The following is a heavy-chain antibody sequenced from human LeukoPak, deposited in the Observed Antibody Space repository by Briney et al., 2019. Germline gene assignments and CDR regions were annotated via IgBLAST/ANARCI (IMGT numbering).Heavy chain of an antibody. D-gene: IGHD6-13*01. CDR2: IKQDGSEK. Sequence: SGGSLRLSCAASGFTFSSYWMSWVRQAPGKGLEWVANIKQDGSEKYYVDSVKGRFTISRDNAKNSLYLQMNSLRAEDTAVYYCAKIAAAFKGKNWFDPWGQGTLVTVSS. CDR1: GFTFSSYW. CDR3: AKIAAAFKGKNWFDP. J-gene: IGHJ5*02. V-gene: IGHV3-7*01.